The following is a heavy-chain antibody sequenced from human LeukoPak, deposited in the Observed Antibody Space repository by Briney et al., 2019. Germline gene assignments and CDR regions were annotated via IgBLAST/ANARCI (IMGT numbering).Heavy chain of an antibody. CDR1: GGSISSYY. V-gene: IGHV4-59*01. CDR2: IYYSGSA. D-gene: IGHD6-13*01. J-gene: IGHJ4*02. CDR3: ARAPGIAAAGTHFDF. Sequence: SETLSLTCIVSGGSISSYYWSWIRQPPGKGLEWIGYIYYSGSAKYNPSLKSRVTISVDTSKNQFSLKLSSVTAGDTAVYYCARAPGIAAAGTHFDFWGQGTLVTVSS.